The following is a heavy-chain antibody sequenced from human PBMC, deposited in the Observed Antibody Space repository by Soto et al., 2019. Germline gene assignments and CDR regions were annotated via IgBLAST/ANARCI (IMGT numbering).Heavy chain of an antibody. J-gene: IGHJ4*02. Sequence: SETLSLTCTVSGGSISSYYWSWIRQPPGKGLEWIGYIYYSGSTNYNPSLKSRVTISVDTSKNQFSLKLSSVTAADTAVYYCARHSTWGGGFGYWGQGTLVTVSS. CDR2: IYYSGST. CDR1: GGSISSYY. D-gene: IGHD2-2*01. CDR3: ARHSTWGGGFGY. V-gene: IGHV4-59*08.